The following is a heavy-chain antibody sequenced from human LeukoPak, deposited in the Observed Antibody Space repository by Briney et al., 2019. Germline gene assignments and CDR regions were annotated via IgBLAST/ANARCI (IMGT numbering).Heavy chain of an antibody. CDR2: VSYSGST. V-gene: IGHV4-59*01. D-gene: IGHD6-19*01. CDR3: ARGVTGGWYGDFQH. CDR1: GDSISSYY. J-gene: IGHJ1*01. Sequence: SETLSLTCTVSGDSISSYYWSWIRQPPGKGLEWIGCVSYSGSTNYNPSLKSRVTISVDTSKNQFSLRLSSVTAADTAVYYCARGVTGGWYGDFQHWGQGTLVTVSS.